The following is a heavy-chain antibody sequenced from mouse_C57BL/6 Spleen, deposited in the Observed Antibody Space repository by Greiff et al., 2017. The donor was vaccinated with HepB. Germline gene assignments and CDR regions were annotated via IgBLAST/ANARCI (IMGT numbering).Heavy chain of an antibody. J-gene: IGHJ2*01. CDR2: IYPGSGST. V-gene: IGHV1-55*01. Sequence: VQLQQPGAELVKPGASVKMSCKASGYTFTSYSITWVKQRPGQGLEWIGDIYPGSGSTNYNEKFKSKATLTVDTSSSTAYMQLSSLTSEDSAVYYCARGEGYYSNTRDYFDYWGQGTTLTVSS. CDR3: ARGEGYYSNTRDYFDY. D-gene: IGHD2-5*01. CDR1: GYTFTSYS.